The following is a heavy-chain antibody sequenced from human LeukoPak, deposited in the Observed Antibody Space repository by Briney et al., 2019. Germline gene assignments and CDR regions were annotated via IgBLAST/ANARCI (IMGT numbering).Heavy chain of an antibody. CDR3: ARGAGMATMNFDY. V-gene: IGHV1-69*13. J-gene: IGHJ4*02. Sequence: SVKVSCKASGGTFSSYAISWVRQAPGQGLEWMGGIIPIFGTANYAQKFQGRVTITADESTSTAYMELSSLRSEGTAVYYCARGAGMATMNFDYWGQGTLVTVSS. CDR2: IIPIFGTA. D-gene: IGHD5-24*01. CDR1: GGTFSSYA.